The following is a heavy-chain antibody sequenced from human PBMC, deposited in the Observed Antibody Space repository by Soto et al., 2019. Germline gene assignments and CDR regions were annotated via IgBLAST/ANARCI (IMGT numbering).Heavy chain of an antibody. Sequence: EVQLVESGGGLVQPGGSLRLSCAASGFTFSSYWMHWVRQAPGKGLVRVSRINSDGSGTSYAESVKGRFTISRDNAKNTLYLQLNSLRAEDTAVYYCARPAMVRVGAFDIWGQGTMVTVSS. CDR2: INSDGSGT. J-gene: IGHJ3*02. D-gene: IGHD5-18*01. V-gene: IGHV3-74*01. CDR1: GFTFSSYW. CDR3: ARPAMVRVGAFDI.